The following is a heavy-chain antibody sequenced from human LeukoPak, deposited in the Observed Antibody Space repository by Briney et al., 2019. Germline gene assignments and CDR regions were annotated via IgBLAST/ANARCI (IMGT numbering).Heavy chain of an antibody. CDR1: GFTFSSYN. CDR3: ARESEESFDY. Sequence: GGSLRLSCAASGFTFSSYNMNWVRQAPGKGLEWVSSISDNIRSTFYADSVKGRFTISRDNARNSLYLQMNSLRAEDSAVYYCARESEESFDYWGQGTLVTVSS. D-gene: IGHD3-10*01. V-gene: IGHV3-21*01. CDR2: ISDNIRST. J-gene: IGHJ4*02.